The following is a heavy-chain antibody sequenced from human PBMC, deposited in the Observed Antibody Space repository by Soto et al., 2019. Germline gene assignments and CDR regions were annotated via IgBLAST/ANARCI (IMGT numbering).Heavy chain of an antibody. CDR3: EKSLVVDAWYFDY. CDR2: ISGSGGST. CDR1: GFTFSSYA. D-gene: IGHD5-12*01. V-gene: IGHV3-23*01. Sequence: GGSLRLSCAASGFTFSSYAMSWVRQAPGKGLEWVSAISGSGGSTYYADSVKGRFTISRDNSKNTLYLQMNSLRAEDKAVYYCEKSLVVDAWYFDYWGQGTLVTVSS. J-gene: IGHJ4*02.